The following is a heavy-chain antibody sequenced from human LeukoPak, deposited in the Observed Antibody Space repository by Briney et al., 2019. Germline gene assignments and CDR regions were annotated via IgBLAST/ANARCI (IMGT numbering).Heavy chain of an antibody. D-gene: IGHD5-24*01. CDR1: GGSFSDYF. V-gene: IGHV4-34*01. CDR3: ARGRQYGYPPFAY. CDR2: IDHSGTT. J-gene: IGHJ4*02. Sequence: PSETLSLTCAVYGGSFSDYFWSWIRQSPGKGLEWIGEIDHSGTTTYNPSLRSRVTISVDTSKNQLSLRLSSVTAADTAVYYCARGRQYGYPPFAYWGQGTLVTVSS.